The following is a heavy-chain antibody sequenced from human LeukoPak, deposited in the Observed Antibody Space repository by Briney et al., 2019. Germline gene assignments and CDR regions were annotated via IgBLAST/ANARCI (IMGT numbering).Heavy chain of an antibody. CDR1: GYSFTTFW. J-gene: IGHJ4*02. D-gene: IGHD6-19*01. CDR3: ARSLYFSSGWYGDY. V-gene: IGHV5-51*01. CDR2: IYPGDSDS. Sequence: GESLKISCKGSGYSFTTFWIGWVRQMPGKGLEWMGIIYPGDSDSRYSPSFQGQVTISADKSISTAYLQWTSLKASDTAMYYCARSLYFSSGWYGDYWGQGTLVSVSS.